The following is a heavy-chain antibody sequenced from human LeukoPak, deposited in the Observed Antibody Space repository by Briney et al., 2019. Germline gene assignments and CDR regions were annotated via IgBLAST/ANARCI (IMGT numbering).Heavy chain of an antibody. Sequence: GGSLRLSCAASGFAFSDYSMNWVRQAPGKGLEWVSYISSSDNTIHYADSVKGRFTISRDNAKNSLYLQMNSLRAEDTAVYYCARDNGDSSDYWGQGTLVTVSS. CDR3: ARDNGDSSDY. J-gene: IGHJ4*02. V-gene: IGHV3-48*01. D-gene: IGHD4-17*01. CDR2: ISSSDNTI. CDR1: GFAFSDYS.